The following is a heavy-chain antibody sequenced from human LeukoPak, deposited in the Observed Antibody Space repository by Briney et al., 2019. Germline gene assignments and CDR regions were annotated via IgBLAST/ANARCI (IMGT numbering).Heavy chain of an antibody. D-gene: IGHD3-10*01. CDR1: GFTFSRYD. Sequence: GGSLRLSCTASGFTFSRYDMSWVRQAPGKGLEWVSGIGDSAGTTYYADSVKGRFSISRDNSKNTLNLQMNSLRAEDTAVYYCAKSYYYGSGDYSLTAFDIWGQGTMVTVSS. CDR3: AKSYYYGSGDYSLTAFDI. CDR2: IGDSAGTT. V-gene: IGHV3-23*01. J-gene: IGHJ3*02.